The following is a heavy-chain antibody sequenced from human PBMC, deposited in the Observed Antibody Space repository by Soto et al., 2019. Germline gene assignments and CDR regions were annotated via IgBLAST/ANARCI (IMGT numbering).Heavy chain of an antibody. Sequence: ASVKVSCKASGYTFTSYYMHWVRQATGQGLEWMGWMNPNSGNTGYAQKFQGRVTMTRNTSISTAYMELSSLRSEDTAVYYCAITGRKTYYDLTYWFDPWGQGTLVTVSS. CDR2: MNPNSGNT. CDR3: AITGRKTYYDLTYWFDP. D-gene: IGHD3-3*01. V-gene: IGHV1-8*02. J-gene: IGHJ5*02. CDR1: GYTFTSYY.